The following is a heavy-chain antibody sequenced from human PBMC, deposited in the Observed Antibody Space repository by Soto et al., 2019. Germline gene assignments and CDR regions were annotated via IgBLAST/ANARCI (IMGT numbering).Heavy chain of an antibody. Sequence: ASVXXXXXASGYTFTSYDINWVRQATGQGLEWKGWMNPNSGNTGYAQKFQGRVTMTRNTSISTAYMELSSLRSEDTAVYYCARTLYGDNVDYWGQGTLVTVSS. CDR2: MNPNSGNT. CDR1: GYTFTSYD. J-gene: IGHJ4*02. D-gene: IGHD4-17*01. V-gene: IGHV1-8*01. CDR3: ARTLYGDNVDY.